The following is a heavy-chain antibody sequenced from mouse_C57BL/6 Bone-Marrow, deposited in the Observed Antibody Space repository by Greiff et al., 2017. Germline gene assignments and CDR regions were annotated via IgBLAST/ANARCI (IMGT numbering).Heavy chain of an antibody. CDR1: GYTFTSYW. CDR3: ARSGPLGRTFDY. V-gene: IGHV1-55*01. D-gene: IGHD4-1*01. J-gene: IGHJ2*01. Sequence: QVQLQQPGAELVKPGASVKMSCTASGYTFTSYWITWLRQRPGQGLEWIGDIYPTSGRTNYNEKFKSKAILTVDTSSNTASMQLSSLTSEDSAVFYCARSGPLGRTFDYWGQGTTLTVSA. CDR2: IYPTSGRT.